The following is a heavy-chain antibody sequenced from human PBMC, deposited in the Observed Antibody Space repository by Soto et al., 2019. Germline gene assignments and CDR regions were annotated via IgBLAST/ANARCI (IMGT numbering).Heavy chain of an antibody. Sequence: PGGSLRLSCAASGFTFSSYAMSWVRQAPGKGLEWVSAISGSGGSTYYADSVKGRFTISRDNSKNTLYLQMNSLRAEDTAVYYCAITSGSWILRYFDYWGQGTLVTVSS. D-gene: IGHD1-26*01. CDR1: GFTFSSYA. V-gene: IGHV3-23*01. CDR3: AITSGSWILRYFDY. CDR2: ISGSGGST. J-gene: IGHJ4*02.